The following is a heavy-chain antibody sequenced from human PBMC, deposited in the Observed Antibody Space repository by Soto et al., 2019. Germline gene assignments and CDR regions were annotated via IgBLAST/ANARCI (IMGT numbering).Heavy chain of an antibody. J-gene: IGHJ3*02. CDR3: TTRPVRIAPASDHAFAT. CDR2: IKSKTDGGTT. Sequence: LRLSCAASGFTFSNAWMNWVRQAPGKGLEWVGRIKSKTDGGTTDYAAPVKGRFTISRDDSKNTLYLQMNSLKTEDTAVYYCTTRPVRIAPASDHAFATCGSGTMLT. CDR1: GFTFSNAW. D-gene: IGHD6-13*01. V-gene: IGHV3-15*07.